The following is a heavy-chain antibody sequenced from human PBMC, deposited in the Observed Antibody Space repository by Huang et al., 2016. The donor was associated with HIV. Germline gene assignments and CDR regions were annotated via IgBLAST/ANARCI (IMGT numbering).Heavy chain of an antibody. V-gene: IGHV3-21*02. CDR1: GFPFSVYS. CDR3: ARAYHYDSNAIWGLDL. Sequence: EVQLVQSGGGLVKPGGSLRLSCAASGFPFSVYSMNWVRQARVRGLVLVASITSSSDYIYNADSVKGRFTVSRDNAKNSLYLQMNSLKAEDTAVYYCARAYHYDSNAIWGLDLWGQGTLVTVSS. CDR2: ITSSSDYI. J-gene: IGHJ5*02. D-gene: IGHD3-22*01.